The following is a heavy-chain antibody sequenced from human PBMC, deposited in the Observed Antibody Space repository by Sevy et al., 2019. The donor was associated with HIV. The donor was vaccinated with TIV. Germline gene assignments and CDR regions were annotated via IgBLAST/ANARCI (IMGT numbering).Heavy chain of an antibody. CDR1: GYTFSNYG. CDR2: ISPHNGNT. V-gene: IGHV1-18*01. D-gene: IGHD2-8*01. CDR3: ARDSPELVYCTNGECPFTR. J-gene: IGHJ4*02. Sequence: ASVKVSCKASGYTFSNYGISWVRQAPGQGFEWMGWISPHNGNTKYVQKLQGRVTMTTDTSTSTAYMELRSLRSDDTAVYYCARDSPELVYCTNGECPFTRWGQRTLVTVSS.